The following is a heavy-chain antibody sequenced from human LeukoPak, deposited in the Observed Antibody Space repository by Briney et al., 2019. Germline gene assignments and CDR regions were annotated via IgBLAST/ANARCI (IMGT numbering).Heavy chain of an antibody. CDR2: INHSGST. CDR3: AGVRIAARYDY. CDR1: GGSFSGYY. J-gene: IGHJ4*02. D-gene: IGHD6-6*01. V-gene: IGHV4-34*01. Sequence: PSETLSLTCAVYGGSFSGYYWSWIRQPPGKELEWIGEINHSGSTNYNPSLKSRVTISVDTSKNQFSLKLSSVTAADTVVYYCAGVRIAARYDYWGQGTLVTVSS.